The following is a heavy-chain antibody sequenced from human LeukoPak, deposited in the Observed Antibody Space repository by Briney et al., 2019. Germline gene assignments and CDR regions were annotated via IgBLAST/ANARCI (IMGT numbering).Heavy chain of an antibody. Sequence: ASVKVSCKASGYIFTGYYMHWVRQATGQGLEWMGWMNPNSGNTGYAQKFQGRVTITRNTSISTAYMELSSLRSDDTAVYYCARMANDYGDYGEGSWFDPWGQGTLVTVSS. CDR3: ARMANDYGDYGEGSWFDP. CDR2: MNPNSGNT. V-gene: IGHV1-8*03. D-gene: IGHD4-17*01. CDR1: GYIFTGYY. J-gene: IGHJ5*02.